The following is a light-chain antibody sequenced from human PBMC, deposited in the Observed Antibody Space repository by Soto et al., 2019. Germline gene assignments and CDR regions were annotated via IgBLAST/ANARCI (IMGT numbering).Light chain of an antibody. CDR3: PQSYTTPYT. Sequence: DIQMSQSPSSLSASVGDRVNITCRASQSMSNYLKWYQQKPGKAPGLLIYAESHLQSGVLSRFSGSGTGTDFTLTIGSLQPEDFATYDCPQSYTTPYTFGQGSRREIK. V-gene: IGKV1-39*01. CDR2: AES. CDR1: QSMSNY. J-gene: IGKJ5*01.